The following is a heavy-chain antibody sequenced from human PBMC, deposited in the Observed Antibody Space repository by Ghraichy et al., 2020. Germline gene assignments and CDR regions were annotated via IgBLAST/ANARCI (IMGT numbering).Heavy chain of an antibody. Sequence: GESLNISCAASGFTFNNAWMSWVRQAPGKGLEWVGRIKSKTDGGTTDYAAPVKGRFTITRDDSKTTLYLQMNSLKTEDTAVYYCTTVGDVNAGFYGLDVWGQGTTVTVSS. CDR2: IKSKTDGGTT. V-gene: IGHV3-15*01. J-gene: IGHJ6*02. CDR3: TTVGDVNAGFYGLDV. CDR1: GFTFNNAW. D-gene: IGHD3-16*01.